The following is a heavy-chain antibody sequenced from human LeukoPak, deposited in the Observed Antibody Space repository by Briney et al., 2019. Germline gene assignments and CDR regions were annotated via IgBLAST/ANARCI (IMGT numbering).Heavy chain of an antibody. V-gene: IGHV3-15*07. J-gene: IGHJ5*02. Sequence: PGGSLRLSCATSGFTFSNAWMNWVRQAPGKGLEGVGRIRSNSDGGTIDYAAPVKGRFTLSRDDSKTTLYLQMNSLQTEDTAVYYCATDFYDSTWGQGTLVTVSS. D-gene: IGHD3-22*01. CDR1: GFTFSNAW. CDR2: IRSNSDGGTI. CDR3: ATDFYDST.